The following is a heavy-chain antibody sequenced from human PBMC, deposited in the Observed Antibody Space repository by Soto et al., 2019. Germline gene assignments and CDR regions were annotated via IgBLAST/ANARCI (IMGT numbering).Heavy chain of an antibody. CDR2: IYYSGST. Sequence: SETLSLTCTVSGGSISSGGYYWSWIRQHPGKGLEWIGYIYYSGSTYYNPSLKSRVTISVDTSKNQFSLKLSSVTAADTAVYYCARESTVTMNWFDPWGQGTLVTVSS. D-gene: IGHD4-17*01. V-gene: IGHV4-31*03. J-gene: IGHJ5*02. CDR1: GGSISSGGYY. CDR3: ARESTVTMNWFDP.